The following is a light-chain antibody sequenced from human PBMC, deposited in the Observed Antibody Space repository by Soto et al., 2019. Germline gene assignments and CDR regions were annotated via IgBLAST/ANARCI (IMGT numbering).Light chain of an antibody. CDR3: QQYNSSPRT. V-gene: IGKV3-20*01. CDR1: QSVSSNF. Sequence: EIVLTQSPGTLSLSPGERATLCCRARQSVSSNFLAWYQQKPGQAPRLLIYGASTGATGIPDRFSGSGAGTDFTLTVSRLEPEDFAVYYCQQYNSSPRTFGQGTKVDIK. J-gene: IGKJ1*01. CDR2: GAS.